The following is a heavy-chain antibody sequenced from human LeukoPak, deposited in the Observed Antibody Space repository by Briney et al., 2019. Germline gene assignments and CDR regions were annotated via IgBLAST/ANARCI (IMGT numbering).Heavy chain of an antibody. J-gene: IGHJ3*02. V-gene: IGHV4-59*08. Sequence: SETLSLTCTVSGGSISSYYWSWIRQPPGKGLEWIGYIYYSGSTNYNPSLKSRVTISVDTSKNQFSLKLSSVTAADTAVYYCARLPGIDAFDIWGQGTMVTVSS. CDR3: ARLPGIDAFDI. D-gene: IGHD1-26*01. CDR1: GGSISSYY. CDR2: IYYSGST.